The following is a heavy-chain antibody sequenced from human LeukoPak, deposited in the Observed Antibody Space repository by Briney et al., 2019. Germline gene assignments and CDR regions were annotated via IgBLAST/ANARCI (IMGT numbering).Heavy chain of an antibody. V-gene: IGHV3-66*01. CDR2: IYSGGYT. D-gene: IGHD6-13*01. Sequence: PGGSLRLSCAASGFTVSRNYMTWVRQALGKGLEWVSIIYSGGYTYYADSVKGRFIISTDNSKNTLYLQLNSLRAEDTALYYCARGGSSWQNYLDYWGQGSLVTVSS. J-gene: IGHJ4*02. CDR3: ARGGSSWQNYLDY. CDR1: GFTVSRNY.